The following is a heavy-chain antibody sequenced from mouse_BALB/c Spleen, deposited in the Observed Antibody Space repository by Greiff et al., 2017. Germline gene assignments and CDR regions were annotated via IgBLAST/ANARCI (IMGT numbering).Heavy chain of an antibody. V-gene: IGHV5-4*02. Sequence: EVKLMESGGGLVKPGGSLKLSCAASGFTFSDYYMYWVRQTPEKRLEWVATISDGGSYTYYPDSVKGRFTTSRDNAKNNLYLQMSSLKSEDTAMYYCARRANWDRYAMDYWGQGTSVTVSS. J-gene: IGHJ4*01. CDR2: ISDGGSYT. CDR1: GFTFSDYY. D-gene: IGHD4-1*01. CDR3: ARRANWDRYAMDY.